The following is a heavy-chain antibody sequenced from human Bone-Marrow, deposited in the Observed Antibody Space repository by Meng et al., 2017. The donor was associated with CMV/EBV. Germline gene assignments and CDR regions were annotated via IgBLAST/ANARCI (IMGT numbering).Heavy chain of an antibody. V-gene: IGHV3-30*02. D-gene: IGHD3-10*01. CDR3: ARDGVRGLDY. CDR1: GFTFRSYG. Sequence: GESLKISCAASGFTFRSYGMRWVRQAPGKGLEWVTFIRTDGSNQYYADSVKGRFTISRDNSKNTLYVQMNSLRAEDTALYYCARDGVRGLDYWGQGTLVTVSS. CDR2: IRTDGSNQ. J-gene: IGHJ4*02.